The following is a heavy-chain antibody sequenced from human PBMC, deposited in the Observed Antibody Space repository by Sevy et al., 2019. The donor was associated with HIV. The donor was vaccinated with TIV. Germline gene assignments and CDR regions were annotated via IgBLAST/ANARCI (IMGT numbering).Heavy chain of an antibody. Sequence: GGSLRLSCAASGFTFSSYAMHWVRQAPGKGLEWVAVISYDGSNKYYADSVKGRFTISRDNSKNTLYLQMNSQRAEDTAVYYCARDTRGGYNGVYYYGMDVWGQGTTVTVSS. V-gene: IGHV3-30*04. CDR3: ARDTRGGYNGVYYYGMDV. J-gene: IGHJ6*02. CDR2: ISYDGSNK. D-gene: IGHD1-26*01. CDR1: GFTFSSYA.